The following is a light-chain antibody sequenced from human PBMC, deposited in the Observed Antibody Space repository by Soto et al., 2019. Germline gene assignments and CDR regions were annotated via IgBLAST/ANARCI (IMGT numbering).Light chain of an antibody. V-gene: IGKV3-15*01. CDR2: GAS. J-gene: IGKJ5*01. Sequence: EIVMTHSPATLSVSPWDIATLSCRASQSVSNSLAWYHQKPGQAPRVLIYGASIRATGVPARFSGSGSGTEFTLTISSLQSEDFAVYYCQQYNSWPPITFGQGTRLEIK. CDR3: QQYNSWPPIT. CDR1: QSVSNS.